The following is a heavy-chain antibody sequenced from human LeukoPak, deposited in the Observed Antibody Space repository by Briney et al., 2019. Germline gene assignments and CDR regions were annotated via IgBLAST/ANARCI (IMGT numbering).Heavy chain of an antibody. D-gene: IGHD2-15*01. CDR3: ARKVHCSGGSCYFPPPYDY. Sequence: GGSLRLPCAASGFTFDDYGMSWVRQAPGKGLEWVSGINWNGGSTGYADSVKGRFTISRDNAKNSLYLQMNSLRAEDTALYYCARKVHCSGGSCYFPPPYDYWGQGTLVTVSS. V-gene: IGHV3-20*04. CDR1: GFTFDDYG. J-gene: IGHJ4*02. CDR2: INWNGGST.